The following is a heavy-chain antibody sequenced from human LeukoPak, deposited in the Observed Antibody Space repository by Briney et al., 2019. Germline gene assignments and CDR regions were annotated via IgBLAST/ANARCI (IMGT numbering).Heavy chain of an antibody. CDR3: AREDVVLVDAVRYYYYGMDV. J-gene: IGHJ6*02. CDR1: GYNFISYY. V-gene: IGHV1-46*01. Sequence: ASVKVSCKASGYNFISYYMHWVRQAPGQGLEWMGIINPSGGSTSYAQKFQDRVTMTRDTSTSTVYMELSSLKSEDTAVYYCAREDVVLVDAVRYYYYGMDVWGQGTTVNVSS. CDR2: INPSGGST. D-gene: IGHD2-8*01.